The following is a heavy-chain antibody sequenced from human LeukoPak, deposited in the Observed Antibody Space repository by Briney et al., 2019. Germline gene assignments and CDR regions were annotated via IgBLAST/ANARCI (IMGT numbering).Heavy chain of an antibody. D-gene: IGHD3-16*01. Sequence: GGSLRLSCAASGFTFSRYWMTWVRQAPGKGLERVANIKQDGSEKYYVDSVKGRFTISRDNAKNSLYLQMNSLRAEDTAVYYCARSGSFWGSYYFDYWGQGTLVTVSS. CDR1: GFTFSRYW. CDR2: IKQDGSEK. V-gene: IGHV3-7*01. CDR3: ARSGSFWGSYYFDY. J-gene: IGHJ4*02.